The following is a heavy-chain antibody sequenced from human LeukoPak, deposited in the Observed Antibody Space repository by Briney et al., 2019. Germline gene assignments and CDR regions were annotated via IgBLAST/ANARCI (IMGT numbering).Heavy chain of an antibody. J-gene: IGHJ5*02. Sequence: SETLSLTCAVYGGSFSGYDWSWIRQPPGKGLEWIGEINHSGSTNYNPSLKSRVTISVDTSKNQFSLKLGSVTAADTAVYYCARKSSGWYLKWFDPWGQGTLVTVSS. CDR3: ARKSSGWYLKWFDP. D-gene: IGHD6-19*01. CDR1: GGSFSGYD. CDR2: INHSGST. V-gene: IGHV4-34*01.